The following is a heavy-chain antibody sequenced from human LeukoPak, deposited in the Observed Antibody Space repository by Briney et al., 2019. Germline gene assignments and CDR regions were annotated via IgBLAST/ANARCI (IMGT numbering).Heavy chain of an antibody. CDR1: GYTFTGYY. D-gene: IGHD6-13*01. V-gene: IGHV1-2*02. J-gene: IGHJ5*02. CDR2: INPNSGGT. CDR3: ARVCGGGIAAFDP. Sequence: ASVKVSCKASGYTFTGYYMHWVRQAPGQGLEWMGWINPNSGGTNYAQKFQGRVTMTRDTSISTAYMELSRLRSDDTAVYYCARVCGGGIAAFDPWGQGTLVTVSS.